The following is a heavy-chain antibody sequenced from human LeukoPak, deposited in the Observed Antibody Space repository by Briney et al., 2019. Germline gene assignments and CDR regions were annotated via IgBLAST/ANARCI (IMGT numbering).Heavy chain of an antibody. CDR1: GGSISSGGYS. CDR2: IYHSGST. CDR3: ARAAAGWEGYLDY. D-gene: IGHD6-13*01. V-gene: IGHV4-30-2*01. J-gene: IGHJ4*02. Sequence: SETLSLTCAVSGGSISSGGYSWSWIRQPPGKGLEWIGYIYHSGSTYYNPSLKSRVTISVDRSKNQFSLKLSSVTAADTAVYYCARAAAGWEGYLDYWGQGTLVTVSS.